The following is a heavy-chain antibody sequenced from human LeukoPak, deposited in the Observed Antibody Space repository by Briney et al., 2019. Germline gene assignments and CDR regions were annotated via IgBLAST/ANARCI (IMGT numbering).Heavy chain of an antibody. Sequence: GGSLRLSCAASGFTVSSNYMSWVRQAPGKWLEWGSVIYSGGSTYYADSVKGRFTISRDNSKNTLYLQMNSLRAEDTAVYYCARNYQEYSSSWSPFDYWGQGTLVTVSS. CDR3: ARNYQEYSSSWSPFDY. V-gene: IGHV3-53*01. J-gene: IGHJ4*02. CDR2: IYSGGST. D-gene: IGHD6-13*01. CDR1: GFTVSSNY.